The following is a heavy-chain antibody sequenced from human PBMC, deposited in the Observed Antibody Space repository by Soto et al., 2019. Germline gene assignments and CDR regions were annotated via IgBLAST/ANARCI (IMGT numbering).Heavy chain of an antibody. V-gene: IGHV4-4*07. Sequence: SETLSLTCFVSGDSISRYYWSWIRQPAGKGLEWIGRFGRLSNSGSTNYNPSLKSRITMSVDTSKNEFSLRLSSVTAADTGVYYCASTEPMVRGAPLFRRRASIDGFEICGQGTMVTVSS. J-gene: IGHJ3*02. D-gene: IGHD3-10*01. CDR2: FGRLSNSGST. CDR3: ASTEPMVRGAPLFRRRASIDGFEI. CDR1: GDSISRYY.